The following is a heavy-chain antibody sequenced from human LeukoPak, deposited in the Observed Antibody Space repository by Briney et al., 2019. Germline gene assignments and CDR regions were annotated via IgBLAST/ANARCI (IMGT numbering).Heavy chain of an antibody. Sequence: GASVKVSCKSSGYTFTGYHMHRVRQAPGQGLEWMGWINPNSGGTNYAQKFQGRVTMTRDTSISTAYMELSRLRSDDTAVYYCARAFNYDFWSGYGEYYFDYWGQGTLVSVSS. J-gene: IGHJ4*02. D-gene: IGHD3-3*01. V-gene: IGHV1-2*02. CDR3: ARAFNYDFWSGYGEYYFDY. CDR2: INPNSGGT. CDR1: GYTFTGYH.